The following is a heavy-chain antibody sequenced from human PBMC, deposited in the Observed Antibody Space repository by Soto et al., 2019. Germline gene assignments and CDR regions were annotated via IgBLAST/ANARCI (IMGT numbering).Heavy chain of an antibody. V-gene: IGHV3-74*03. D-gene: IGHD1-1*01. Sequence: GKVWVSRIHSDGSSTTYADSVKGRFTISRDNAKNTLYLQMASLRVEDTAVYYCASDQRDLHSFPTRRSSDL. CDR2: IHSDGSST. J-gene: IGHJ2*01. CDR3: ASDQRDLHSFPTRRSSDL.